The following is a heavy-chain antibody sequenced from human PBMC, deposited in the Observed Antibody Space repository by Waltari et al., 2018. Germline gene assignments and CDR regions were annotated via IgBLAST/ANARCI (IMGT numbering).Heavy chain of an antibody. D-gene: IGHD6-19*01. CDR3: ARVYPAVAGPSGGY. V-gene: IGHV3-74*01. CDR2: INSDGSST. Sequence: EVQLVESGGGLVQPGGSLRLSCAASGFTFSSYWMHWVRQAPGKGLVWVSRINSDGSSTSYADSVKGRFTIARDNAKNTLYLQMNSLRAEDTAVYYCARVYPAVAGPSGGYWGQGTLVTVSS. J-gene: IGHJ4*02. CDR1: GFTFSSYW.